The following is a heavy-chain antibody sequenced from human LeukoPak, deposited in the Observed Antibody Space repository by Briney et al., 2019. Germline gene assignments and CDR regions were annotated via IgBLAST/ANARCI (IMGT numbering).Heavy chain of an antibody. D-gene: IGHD4-23*01. CDR2: ISSSTSYI. V-gene: IGHV3-21*01. Sequence: GGSLRLSCAASGFTFSSYSMNWVRQAPGKGLEWVSSISSSTSYIYYADSVRGRFTISRDNAKNSLYLQMNSLRAEDTAVYYCARNYGGSCWFDPWGQGTLVTVSS. CDR3: ARNYGGSCWFDP. J-gene: IGHJ5*02. CDR1: GFTFSSYS.